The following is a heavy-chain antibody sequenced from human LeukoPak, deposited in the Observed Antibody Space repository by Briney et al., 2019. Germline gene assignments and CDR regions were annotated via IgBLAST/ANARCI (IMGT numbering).Heavy chain of an antibody. V-gene: IGHV4-4*02. D-gene: IGHD1-26*01. CDR2: ISLSGYT. Sequence: SETLSLTCGVSGGSITTTNYWSWVRQSPGRGLEWIGEISLSGYTGFNPSLRGRVTMSLDESKNHLSPTLPTVTAADAAIYYCARESGAYSPFGHWGQGILVAVTT. CDR3: ARESGAYSPFGH. J-gene: IGHJ4*02. CDR1: GGSITTTNY.